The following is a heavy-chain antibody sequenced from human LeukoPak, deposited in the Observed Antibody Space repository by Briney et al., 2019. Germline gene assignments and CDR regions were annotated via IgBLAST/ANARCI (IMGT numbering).Heavy chain of an antibody. CDR1: GDSISSGDYY. Sequence: PSETLSLTCTVSGDSISSGDYYWSWIRQPAGKGLEWIGRISSSGSTNYNPSLKSRVTISVDTSKNQFSLKLSSVTAADTAVYYCARVADPYCSSTSCYGHSSGWHWNWFDPWGQGTLVTVSS. CDR2: ISSSGST. V-gene: IGHV4-61*02. D-gene: IGHD2-2*01. CDR3: ARVADPYCSSTSCYGHSSGWHWNWFDP. J-gene: IGHJ5*02.